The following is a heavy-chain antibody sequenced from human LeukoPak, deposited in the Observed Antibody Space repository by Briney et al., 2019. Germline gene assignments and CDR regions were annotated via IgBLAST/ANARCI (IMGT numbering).Heavy chain of an antibody. V-gene: IGHV3-7*01. CDR1: GFTFSSYW. Sequence: GGSLRLSCAATGFTFSSYWMSWVRQAPGKGLEWVANIKQDGSEKYYVDSVKGRFTISRDNAKNSLYLQMNSLRAEDTAVYYCARDPQPYDILTGYAYWGQGTLVTVSS. D-gene: IGHD3-9*01. J-gene: IGHJ4*02. CDR2: IKQDGSEK. CDR3: ARDPQPYDILTGYAY.